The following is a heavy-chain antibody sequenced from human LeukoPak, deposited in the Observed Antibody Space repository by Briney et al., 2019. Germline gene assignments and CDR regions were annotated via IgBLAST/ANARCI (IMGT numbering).Heavy chain of an antibody. J-gene: IGHJ2*01. CDR1: GFPFSNYW. Sequence: GGSLRLSCAASGFPFSNYWMSWVRQSPGQALEWVANINEGGHDENYVDSVKGRFTISRDNAKNFLFLQMNSLRAEDTAVYYCATEYCTDKGNFDLWGRGALVTVSS. CDR2: INEGGHDE. CDR3: ATEYCTDKGNFDL. V-gene: IGHV3-7*02. D-gene: IGHD2-8*01.